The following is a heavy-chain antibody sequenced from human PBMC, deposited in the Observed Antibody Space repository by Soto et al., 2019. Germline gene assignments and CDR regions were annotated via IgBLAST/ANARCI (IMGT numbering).Heavy chain of an antibody. CDR2: IDPSDSYT. J-gene: IGHJ6*02. V-gene: IGHV5-10-1*01. D-gene: IGHD2-15*01. Sequence: GESLKISRKGSGYSFTSYWISWVRQMPGKGLEWMGRIDPSDSYTNYSPSFQGHVTISADKSISTAYLQWSSLKASDTAMYYCAKQLVVVAASHYYYYGMDVWGQGTTVTVSS. CDR3: AKQLVVVAASHYYYYGMDV. CDR1: GYSFTSYW.